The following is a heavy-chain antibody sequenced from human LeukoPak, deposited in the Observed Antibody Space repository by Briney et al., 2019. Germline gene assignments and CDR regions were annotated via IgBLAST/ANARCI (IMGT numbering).Heavy chain of an antibody. CDR3: ASGYYYDSSAPWGY. Sequence: GGSLRLSCAASGFTVSSKYMSWVREAPGKGLEWVSVIYSGGSTYYADSVKGRFTISRDNSKNTLYLQMNSLRAEDTAVYYCASGYYYDSSAPWGYWGQGTLVTVSS. D-gene: IGHD3-22*01. CDR1: GFTVSSKY. CDR2: IYSGGST. J-gene: IGHJ4*02. V-gene: IGHV3-53*01.